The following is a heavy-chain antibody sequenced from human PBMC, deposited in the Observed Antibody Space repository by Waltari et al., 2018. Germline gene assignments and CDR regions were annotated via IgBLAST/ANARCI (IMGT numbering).Heavy chain of an antibody. Sequence: QVQLQESGPGLVKPSETLSLTCTVSGDSISNYYWSWIRQSAEKGLEWIGRLSSSGDTYYNPSPKGRVTMSLDTSKNQFSVQLRSVTAADTAVYYCARGTAYCHGDCGNNWFGPWGQGTLVTVSS. CDR1: GDSISNYY. CDR2: LSSSGDT. J-gene: IGHJ5*02. V-gene: IGHV4-4*07. CDR3: ARGTAYCHGDCGNNWFGP. D-gene: IGHD2-21*01.